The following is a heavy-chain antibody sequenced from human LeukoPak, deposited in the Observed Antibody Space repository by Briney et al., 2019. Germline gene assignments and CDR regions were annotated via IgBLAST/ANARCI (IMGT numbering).Heavy chain of an antibody. CDR3: ARLTFYYDGSGYYFDY. CDR2: INHSGST. J-gene: IGHJ4*02. V-gene: IGHV4-34*01. CDR1: GGSFSGYY. D-gene: IGHD3-22*01. Sequence: NTSETLSLTCAVYGGSFSGYYWSWIRQPPGKGLEWIGEINHSGSTNYNPSLKSRVTISVDTSKNQFSLKLSSVTAADTAVYYCARLTFYYDGSGYYFDYWGQGTLVTVPS.